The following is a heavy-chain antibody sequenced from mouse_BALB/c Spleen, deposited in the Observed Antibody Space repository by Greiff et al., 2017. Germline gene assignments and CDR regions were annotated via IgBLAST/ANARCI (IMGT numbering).Heavy chain of an antibody. Sequence: EVQLQQSGAELVKPGASVKLSCTASGFNIKDTYMHWVKQRPEQGLEWIGRIDPANGNTKYDPKFQGKATITADTSSNTAYLQLSSLTSEDTAVYYCARALIRLRDAMDYWGQGTSVTVSS. CDR2: IDPANGNT. J-gene: IGHJ4*01. CDR1: GFNIKDTY. D-gene: IGHD1-2*01. CDR3: ARALIRLRDAMDY. V-gene: IGHV14-3*02.